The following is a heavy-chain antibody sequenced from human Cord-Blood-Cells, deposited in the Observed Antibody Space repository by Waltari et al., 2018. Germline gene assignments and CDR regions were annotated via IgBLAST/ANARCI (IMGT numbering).Heavy chain of an antibody. Sequence: EVQLVESGGGLVKPGGSLGLSCAPSGFHFRRYSVTWVRQAPGKGLEWVSSISSSSSYIYYADSEKGRFTISRDNAKNSLYLQMNSLRAEDTAVYYCARASRGDYFDYWGQGTLVTVSS. V-gene: IGHV3-21*01. D-gene: IGHD4-17*01. J-gene: IGHJ4*02. CDR1: GFHFRRYS. CDR3: ARASRGDYFDY. CDR2: ISSSSSYI.